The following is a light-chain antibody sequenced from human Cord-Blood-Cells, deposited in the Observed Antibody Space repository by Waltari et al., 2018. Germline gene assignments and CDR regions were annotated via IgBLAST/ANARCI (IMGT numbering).Light chain of an antibody. Sequence: QSALTQPAAVSASPGQSITLSFTGTSLDVGGDNFVPWYQQHPSKAPKLMIDEVSKRPSGVSNRFSGSKSGNTASLTISGLQAEDEADYYCSSYTSSSILYVFGTGTKVTVL. J-gene: IGLJ1*01. CDR3: SSYTSSSILYV. CDR2: EVS. V-gene: IGLV2-14*01. CDR1: SLDVGGDNF.